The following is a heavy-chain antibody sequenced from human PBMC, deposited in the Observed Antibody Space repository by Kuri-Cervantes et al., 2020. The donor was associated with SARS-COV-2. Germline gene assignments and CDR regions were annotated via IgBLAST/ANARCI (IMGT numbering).Heavy chain of an antibody. CDR2: IIPILGTA. J-gene: IGHJ6*03. CDR1: GGTFSSYA. D-gene: IGHD3-22*01. CDR3: ARESGRTFYDSSAYLGEPRYYYYYMDV. V-gene: IGHV1-69*04. Sequence: SVKVSCKASGGTFSSYAISWVRQAPGQGLEWMGRIIPILGTANYAQKFQGRVTITVDKPTSTAYMELSSLRSEDTAVYYCARESGRTFYDSSAYLGEPRYYYYYMDVWGKGTTVTVSS.